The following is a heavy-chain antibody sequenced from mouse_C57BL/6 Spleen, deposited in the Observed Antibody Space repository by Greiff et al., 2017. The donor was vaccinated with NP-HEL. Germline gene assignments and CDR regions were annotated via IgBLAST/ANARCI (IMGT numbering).Heavy chain of an antibody. CDR3: ARVNGTVYYYAMDY. D-gene: IGHD1-1*01. CDR1: GYTFTSYW. V-gene: IGHV1-50*01. J-gene: IGHJ4*01. Sequence: VQLQQSGAELVKPGASVKLSCKASGYTFTSYWMQWVKQRPGQGLEWIGEIDPSDSYTNYNQKFKGKATLTVDTSSSTAYMQLSSLTSEDSSVYYCARVNGTVYYYAMDYWGQGTSVTVSS. CDR2: IDPSDSYT.